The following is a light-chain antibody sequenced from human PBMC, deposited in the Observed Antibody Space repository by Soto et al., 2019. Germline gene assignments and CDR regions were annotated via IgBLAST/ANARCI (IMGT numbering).Light chain of an antibody. CDR1: QSVSTY. Sequence: IVVTQAPANLSLSPGERATLSCRASQSVSTYLAWYQQKGGQAPRLLIYDASSRATGIPARFSGSGSGTDFTLTISNLEPEDFAVYYCQQRSDWPTFGGGTTVEIK. CDR2: DAS. V-gene: IGKV3-11*01. J-gene: IGKJ4*01. CDR3: QQRSDWPT.